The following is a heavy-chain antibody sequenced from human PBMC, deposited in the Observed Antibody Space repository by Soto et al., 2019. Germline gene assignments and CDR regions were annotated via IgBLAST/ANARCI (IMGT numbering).Heavy chain of an antibody. J-gene: IGHJ4*02. V-gene: IGHV4-59*01. CDR2: IYYSGST. Sequence: SEILSLTCTVSGGSISSYCWTWIRQPPGKGLEWIGYIYYSGSTYYNPSLKSRVTMSVDTSKNQFSLKLTSVNAADTAVYYCTRGGDACKNGHWGQGTLVTVSS. CDR1: GGSISSYC. CDR3: TRGGDACKNGH. D-gene: IGHD2-21*01.